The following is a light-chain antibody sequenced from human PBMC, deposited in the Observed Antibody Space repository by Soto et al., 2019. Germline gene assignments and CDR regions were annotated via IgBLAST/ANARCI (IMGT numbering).Light chain of an antibody. CDR1: QGISSY. Sequence: AIRRTQSPSSLSASTGDRVTITCRASQGISSYLAWYQQKPGKAPKLLIYAASTLQSGVPSRFSGSGSGTDFTLTISCLQSEDFATYCCQQYYSYPLTFGGGTKVDIK. CDR2: AAS. J-gene: IGKJ4*01. V-gene: IGKV1-8*01. CDR3: QQYYSYPLT.